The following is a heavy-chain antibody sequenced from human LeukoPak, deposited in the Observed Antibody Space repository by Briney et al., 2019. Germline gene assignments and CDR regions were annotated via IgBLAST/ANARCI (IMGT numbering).Heavy chain of an antibody. J-gene: IGHJ4*02. CDR1: GGSISSNRYY. Sequence: SETLSLTCTVSGGSISSNRYYWGWIRQPPGKGLEWIGSVYYSGSASYSPSLKSRVTISVDTSKNQFSLKLNSVAAADTAVYYCARVVRFADYVDYWGQGTLVTVSS. CDR3: ARVVRFADYVDY. V-gene: IGHV4-39*07. D-gene: IGHD2-21*01. CDR2: VYYSGSA.